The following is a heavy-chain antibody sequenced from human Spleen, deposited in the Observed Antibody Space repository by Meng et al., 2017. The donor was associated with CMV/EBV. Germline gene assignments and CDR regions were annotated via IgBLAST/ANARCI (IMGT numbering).Heavy chain of an antibody. J-gene: IGHJ6*02. CDR3: ARVKGISVSGTWVYYYYYAMDV. Sequence: GSLRLSCTVSGGSIASEYWSWIRQPPGKGLQWIAYLHNSGRTNYTPSLKSRVTLSVDTSKNQFSLKLSSVTAADTALYYCARVKGISVSGTWVYYYYYAMDVWGQGTTVTVSS. V-gene: IGHV4-59*12. D-gene: IGHD6-19*01. CDR1: GGSIASEY. CDR2: LHNSGRT.